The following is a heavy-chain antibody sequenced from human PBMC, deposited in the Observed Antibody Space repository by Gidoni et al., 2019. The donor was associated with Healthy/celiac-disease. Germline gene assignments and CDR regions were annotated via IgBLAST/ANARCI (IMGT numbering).Heavy chain of an antibody. Sequence: QVTLRESGPALVKPTQTLTLTCTFSGFSLSTSGMCVSWIRQPPGKALEWLARIDWDDDKYYSTSLKTRLTISKDTSKNQVVLTMTNMDPVDTATYYCARIRVYSSGWYGWFDPWGQGTLVTVSS. D-gene: IGHD6-19*01. CDR2: IDWDDDK. V-gene: IGHV2-70*15. J-gene: IGHJ5*02. CDR1: GFSLSTSGMC. CDR3: ARIRVYSSGWYGWFDP.